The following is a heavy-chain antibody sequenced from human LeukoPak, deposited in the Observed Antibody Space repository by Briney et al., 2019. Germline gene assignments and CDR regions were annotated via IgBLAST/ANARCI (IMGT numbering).Heavy chain of an antibody. CDR2: IVVGSGNT. CDR3: AAAYYDFWSGYMGLDY. CDR1: GFTFTSSA. Sequence: SVKVSCKASGFTFTSSAMQWVRQARGQRLEWIGWIVVGSGNTNYAQKFQERVTITRDMSTSTAYMEQSSLRSEDTAVYYCAAAYYDFWSGYMGLDYWGQGTLVTVSS. J-gene: IGHJ4*02. V-gene: IGHV1-58*02. D-gene: IGHD3-3*01.